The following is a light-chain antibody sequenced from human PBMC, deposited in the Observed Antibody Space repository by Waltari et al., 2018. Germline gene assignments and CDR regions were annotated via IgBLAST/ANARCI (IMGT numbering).Light chain of an antibody. V-gene: IGLV2-14*01. CDR2: EVS. CDR3: NSYTSSITRV. CDR1: SRYVGGYND. J-gene: IGLJ1*01. Sequence: QSALTQPAPVSGSPGQSITISCTATSRYVGGYNDVSSYQHHPGKAPKLMIYEVSNRPSGVSNRFSGSKSGNTASLTISGLQPDDEADYYCNSYTSSITRVFGTGTKVTVL.